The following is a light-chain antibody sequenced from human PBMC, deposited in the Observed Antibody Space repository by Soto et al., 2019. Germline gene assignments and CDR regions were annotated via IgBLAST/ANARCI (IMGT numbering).Light chain of an antibody. J-gene: IGLJ3*02. CDR2: EVS. V-gene: IGLV2-14*01. Sequence: QSVLAQPASVSGSPGQSITISCTGTSXDVGGYNYVSWYQQHSGKAPKLIIYEVSNRPSGVSNRFSGSKSGNTASLTISGLQSEDEADYYCSSYTSSSTLVFGGGTKVTVL. CDR1: SXDVGGYNY. CDR3: SSYTSSSTLV.